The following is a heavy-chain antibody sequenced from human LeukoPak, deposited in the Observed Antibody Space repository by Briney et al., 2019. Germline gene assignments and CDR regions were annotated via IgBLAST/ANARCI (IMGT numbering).Heavy chain of an antibody. D-gene: IGHD3-10*01. CDR1: GITFSSYA. J-gene: IGHJ4*02. CDR2: ITGSGDST. CDR3: ARVYGSGSYYPDY. Sequence: PGGSLRLSCAASGITFSSYAMSWVREAPGKGLEWVSGITGSGDSTYYADSVKGRFTISRDNSKNTLYLQMNSLRAEDTAVYYCARVYGSGSYYPDYWGQGTLVTVSS. V-gene: IGHV3-23*01.